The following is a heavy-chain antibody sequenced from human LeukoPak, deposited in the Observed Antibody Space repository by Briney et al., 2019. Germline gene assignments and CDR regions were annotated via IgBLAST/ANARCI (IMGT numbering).Heavy chain of an antibody. CDR1: GDSFSSNSAA. D-gene: IGHD6-19*01. CDR2: TYYRSKWNN. CDR3: ARAGGGGRSFDI. V-gene: IGHV6-1*01. J-gene: IGHJ3*02. Sequence: SQTLSLTCAISGDSFSSNSAAWNWIGQSPSRGLEWLGRTYYRSKWNNDYAGSVKSRITINPDTSKNQFSLQLNSVTPEDTAVYYCARAGGGGRSFDIWGQGTMVTVSS.